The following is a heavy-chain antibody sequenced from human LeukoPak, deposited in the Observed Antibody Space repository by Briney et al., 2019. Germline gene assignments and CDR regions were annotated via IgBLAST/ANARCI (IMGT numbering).Heavy chain of an antibody. CDR1: GGSFSGYY. J-gene: IGHJ4*02. Sequence: SETLSLTCAVYGGSFSGYYWSWIRQPPGKGPEWIGEINHSGSTNYNPSLKSRVTISVDTSKNQFSLKLSSVTAADTAVYYCARVLRRDGYNYFDYWGQGTLVTVSS. V-gene: IGHV4-34*01. D-gene: IGHD5-12*01. CDR3: ARVLRRDGYNYFDY. CDR2: INHSGST.